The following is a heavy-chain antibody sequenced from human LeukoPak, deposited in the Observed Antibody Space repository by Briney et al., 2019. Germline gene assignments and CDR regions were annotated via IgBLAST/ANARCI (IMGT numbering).Heavy chain of an antibody. CDR2: IYYGSVFYSVST. CDR3: AGSGFRYSGQKWVDY. V-gene: IGHV4-39*07. CDR1: DGSISSSSYY. D-gene: IGHD5-12*01. Sequence: SETLSLTCTVSDGSISSSSYYWGWIRQPPGKGLEWIGSIYYGSVFYSVSTYYNPSLKSRVTMSVDTSKNQFSLKLSSVTAADTAVYYCAGSGFRYSGQKWVDYWGQGTLVTVSS. J-gene: IGHJ4*02.